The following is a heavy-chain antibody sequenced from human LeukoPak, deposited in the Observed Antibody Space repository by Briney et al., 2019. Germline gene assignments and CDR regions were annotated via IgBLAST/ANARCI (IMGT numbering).Heavy chain of an antibody. CDR3: ARVGIVPVFDI. CDR1: GGSVRSGSYY. Sequence: SETLSLTCTVYGGSVRSGSYYWSWIRQPPGKRLEWIGYIYYSGSTNYNPSLKSRVTISVDTSKNQFSLKLSSVTAADTAVYYCARVGIVPVFDIWGQGTMVTVSS. J-gene: IGHJ3*02. V-gene: IGHV4-61*01. D-gene: IGHD1-26*01. CDR2: IYYSGST.